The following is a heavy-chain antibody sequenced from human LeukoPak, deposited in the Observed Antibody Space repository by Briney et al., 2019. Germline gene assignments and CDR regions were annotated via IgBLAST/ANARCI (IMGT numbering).Heavy chain of an antibody. V-gene: IGHV3-21*01. CDR1: GFTFSSYS. CDR3: ARFYGSNSAGYFDL. D-gene: IGHD4-23*01. CDR2: ISSSSSYI. J-gene: IGHJ2*01. Sequence: GGSLRLSCAASGFTFSSYSMNWVRQAPGKGLEWVSSISSSSSYIYYADSVKGRFTISRDNAKNSLYLQMNCLRAEDTAVYYCARFYGSNSAGYFDLWGRGTLVTVSS.